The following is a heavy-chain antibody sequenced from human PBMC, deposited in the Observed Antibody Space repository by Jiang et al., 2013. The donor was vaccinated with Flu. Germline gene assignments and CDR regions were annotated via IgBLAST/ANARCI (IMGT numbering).Heavy chain of an antibody. D-gene: IGHD3-3*01. Sequence: PGLVKPSETLSLTCTVSGGSISSSSYYWGWIRQPPGKGLEWIGSIYYSGSTYYNPSLKSRVTISVDTSKNQFSLKLNSVTAADTAVYYCARVAIFGVATFDCWGQGTLVTVSS. CDR1: GGSISSSSYY. CDR3: ARVAIFGVATFDC. J-gene: IGHJ4*02. CDR2: IYYSGST. V-gene: IGHV4-39*01.